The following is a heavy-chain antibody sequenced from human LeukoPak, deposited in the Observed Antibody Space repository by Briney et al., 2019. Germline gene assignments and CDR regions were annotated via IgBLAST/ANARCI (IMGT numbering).Heavy chain of an antibody. CDR2: MSYDEINK. V-gene: IGHV3-30*01. Sequence: GRSLRLSCAASGFIFSSYAIHWVRQAPGKGLEWVAVMSYDEINKYCADSVKGRFTISRDNSKNTLYLQMNSLRAEDTAIYYCARPVGNSGIDFWGQGTLVTVSS. J-gene: IGHJ4*02. D-gene: IGHD1-26*01. CDR3: ARPVGNSGIDF. CDR1: GFIFSSYA.